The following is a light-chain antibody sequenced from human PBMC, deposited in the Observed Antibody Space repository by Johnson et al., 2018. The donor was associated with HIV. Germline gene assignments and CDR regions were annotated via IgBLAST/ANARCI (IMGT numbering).Light chain of an antibody. Sequence: QSVLTQPPSVSAAPVQKVTISCSGSSSNIGNNYVSWYQQLPGTAPKLLIYENNKRPSGIPDRFSGSKSGTSATLGITGLQTVDEADYYCGTWDSSLSAGVFGTGTKGTVL. CDR3: GTWDSSLSAGV. CDR1: SSNIGNNY. CDR2: ENN. J-gene: IGLJ1*01. V-gene: IGLV1-51*02.